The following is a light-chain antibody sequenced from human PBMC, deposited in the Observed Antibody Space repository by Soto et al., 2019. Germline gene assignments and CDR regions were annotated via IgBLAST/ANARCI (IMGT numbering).Light chain of an antibody. J-gene: IGKJ1*01. CDR3: QVYGSSSKT. CDR2: GVP. Sequence: EIVLTQSPDTLSLSPGERATLSCRASQTVTSGYLAWYQQKPGQAPRLLIYGVPTGATGIPDRFSGSGSGTDFTLTISRLEPEDFAVYFCQVYGSSSKTFGQGTKVDIK. CDR1: QTVTSGY. V-gene: IGKV3-20*01.